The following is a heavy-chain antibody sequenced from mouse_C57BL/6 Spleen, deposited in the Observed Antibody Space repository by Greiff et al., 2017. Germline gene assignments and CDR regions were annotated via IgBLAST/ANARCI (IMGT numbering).Heavy chain of an antibody. Sequence: QVQLQQSGPELVKPGASVKISCKASGYAFSSSWMNWVKQRPGKGLEWIGRIYPGDGDTNYNGKFKGKATLTADKSSSTAYMQLSSLTSEDSAVXFCAIYYYGSSYVWDYWGQGTTLTVSS. D-gene: IGHD1-1*01. CDR1: GYAFSSSW. CDR2: IYPGDGDT. CDR3: AIYYYGSSYVWDY. J-gene: IGHJ2*01. V-gene: IGHV1-82*01.